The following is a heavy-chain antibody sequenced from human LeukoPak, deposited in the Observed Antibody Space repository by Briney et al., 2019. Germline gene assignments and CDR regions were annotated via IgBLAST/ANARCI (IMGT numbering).Heavy chain of an antibody. CDR1: GGSLSSYY. J-gene: IGHJ2*01. D-gene: IGHD1-26*01. CDR3: VRRQWELQYFDL. V-gene: IGHV4-59*01. CDR2: IYYSRTT. Sequence: PSETLSLTCTVSGGSLSSYYWSCIRQPPGTGREWIGYIYYSRTTESTPSLKSRVTISADTSTNQFSRKLNAVTAGDTAVYYCVRRQWELQYFDLWGRGTLVAVSS.